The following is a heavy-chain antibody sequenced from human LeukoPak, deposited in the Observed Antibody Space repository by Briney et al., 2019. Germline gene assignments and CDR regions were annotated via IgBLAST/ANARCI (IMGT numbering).Heavy chain of an antibody. D-gene: IGHD2-15*01. CDR3: AYDIVVVVAATQLAFDI. CDR1: GFTFSSYA. Sequence: GGSLRLSCAASGFTFSSYAMSWVRQAPGKGLEWGSSISGSGGSTYYADSVKGRFTISRDNPKNTLYLQINSLRAEDPAVYYCAYDIVVVVAATQLAFDIWGQGTMVTVSS. CDR2: ISGSGGST. J-gene: IGHJ3*02. V-gene: IGHV3-23*01.